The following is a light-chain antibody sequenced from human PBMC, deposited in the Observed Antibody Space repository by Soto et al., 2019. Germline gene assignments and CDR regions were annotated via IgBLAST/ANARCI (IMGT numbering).Light chain of an antibody. CDR3: QEYIQWPPGM. CDR2: DTS. Sequence: EIVMTQSPDTLSVSPGERATLTCRAGQGVSTNFAWYQQKSGQSPRLLIYDTSTRAPGISARFSGSGSGTEFTLTISSLQSEDFAVYYCQEYIQWPPGMFGPGTKVDIK. CDR1: QGVSTN. V-gene: IGKV3-15*01. J-gene: IGKJ1*01.